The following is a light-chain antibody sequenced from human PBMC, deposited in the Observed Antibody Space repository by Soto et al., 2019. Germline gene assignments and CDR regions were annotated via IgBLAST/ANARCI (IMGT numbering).Light chain of an antibody. CDR2: DVI. Sequence: QSVLTQPASVSGSPGQSITISCTGTSSDVGGYNYVSWYQQHPGKAPKLMIYDVINRPSGVSNRFSGSKSGNTASLTISGLQAEDEANYYCCSYTSSSTGVFGTGTKLTVL. CDR1: SSDVGGYNY. J-gene: IGLJ1*01. V-gene: IGLV2-14*01. CDR3: CSYTSSSTGV.